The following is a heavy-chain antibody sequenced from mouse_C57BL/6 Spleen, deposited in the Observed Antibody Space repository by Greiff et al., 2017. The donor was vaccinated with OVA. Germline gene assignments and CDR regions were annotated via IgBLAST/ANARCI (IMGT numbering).Heavy chain of an antibody. V-gene: IGHV1-74*01. Sequence: QVQLQQPGAELVKPGASVKVSCKASGYTFTSYWMHWVKQRPGQGLELLFRIHPSDSDTNYNQKFKGKATLTVDKSSSTAYMQLSSLTSEDSAVYYCAIEAMDYWGQGTSVTVSS. CDR2: IHPSDSDT. CDR1: GYTFTSYW. J-gene: IGHJ4*01. CDR3: AIEAMDY.